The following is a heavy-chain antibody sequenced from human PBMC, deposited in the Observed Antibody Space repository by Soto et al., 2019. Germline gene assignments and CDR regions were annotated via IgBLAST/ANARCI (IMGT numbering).Heavy chain of an antibody. J-gene: IGHJ6*02. D-gene: IGHD6-13*01. CDR3: ASERIAAPDYYYGMDV. Sequence: QVQLVQSGAEVKKPGSSVKVSCKASGGTFSSYAISWVRQAPGQGLEWMGGIIPIFGTANYAQKFQGRVTITADKSTSTAYLELSSLRSEDTVVYYCASERIAAPDYYYGMDVWGQGTTVTVSS. CDR1: GGTFSSYA. CDR2: IIPIFGTA. V-gene: IGHV1-69*06.